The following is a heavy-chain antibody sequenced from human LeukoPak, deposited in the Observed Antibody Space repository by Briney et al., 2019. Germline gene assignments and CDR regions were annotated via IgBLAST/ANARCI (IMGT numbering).Heavy chain of an antibody. CDR3: AKEHLRRIGDGTFDS. CDR2: ISWNSGSI. D-gene: IGHD3-10*01. Sequence: SLTRSSAASRFTIDDYAMQWDRQGQGLGLEWVSSISWNSGSIDYADSVKGRVTMTRDKSKNSLYLQMSSLRAEDTALYYCAKEHLRRIGDGTFDSWGQGTMVTVSP. CDR1: RFTIDDYA. V-gene: IGHV3-9*01. J-gene: IGHJ3*01.